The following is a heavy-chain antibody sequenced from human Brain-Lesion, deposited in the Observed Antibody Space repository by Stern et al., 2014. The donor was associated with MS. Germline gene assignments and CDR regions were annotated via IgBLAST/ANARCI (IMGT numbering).Heavy chain of an antibody. CDR2: IKRDGSDT. CDR1: GFNFSSYW. CDR3: ARGVGDY. Sequence: EVQLVESGGGLVQPGGSLRLSCAASGFNFSSYWMHWVRQFPEKGLVWVSQIKRDGSDTSCADSVKGRFSISRDNIRNMLYLRMTSLRAEDTAVYYCARGVGDYWGQGARVTVSS. D-gene: IGHD3-16*01. J-gene: IGHJ4*02. V-gene: IGHV3-74*02.